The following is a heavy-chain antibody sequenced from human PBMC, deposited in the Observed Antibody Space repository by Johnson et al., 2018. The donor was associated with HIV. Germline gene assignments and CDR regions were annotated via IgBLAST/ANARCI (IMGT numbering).Heavy chain of an antibody. CDR2: ISYDGSNK. CDR3: AKEGVAAAQEGWGAFDI. Sequence: QVQLVESGGGVVQPGRSLRLSCAASGFTFSSYGMHWVRQAPGKGLEWVAVISYDGSNKYYADSVKGRFTISRDNSKNTLYLQMNSLRAEDTAVYYCAKEGVAAAQEGWGAFDIWGQGTMVTVSS. J-gene: IGHJ3*02. V-gene: IGHV3-30*18. D-gene: IGHD6-13*01. CDR1: GFTFSSYG.